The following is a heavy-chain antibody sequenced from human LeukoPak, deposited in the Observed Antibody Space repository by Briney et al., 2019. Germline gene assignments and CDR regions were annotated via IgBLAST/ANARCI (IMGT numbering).Heavy chain of an antibody. CDR2: IYYRGTP. Sequence: SETLSLTCTVSGGSISRDYWSWVRQPPGKGLEWIGYIYYRGTPMYPPSLHSRVTIPLDTSKIHFSLKLTSVTAADTAVYSCSRLVNNDNSGDPDTFDMCVQGTMLIVSS. J-gene: IGHJ3*02. V-gene: IGHV4-59*01. CDR1: GGSISRDY. D-gene: IGHD3-22*01. CDR3: SRLVNNDNSGDPDTFDM.